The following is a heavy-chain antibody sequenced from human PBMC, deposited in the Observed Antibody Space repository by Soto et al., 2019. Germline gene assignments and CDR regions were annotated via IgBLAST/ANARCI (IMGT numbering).Heavy chain of an antibody. CDR3: ARLPLRYFDWLLYYYGMDV. J-gene: IGHJ6*02. Sequence: GESLKISCKGSGYSFTSYWIGWVRQMPGKGLEWMGIIYPGDSDTRYSPSFQGQVTISADKSISTAYLQWSSLKASDTAMYYCARLPLRYFDWLLYYYGMDVWGQGTMVTVSS. CDR1: GYSFTSYW. CDR2: IYPGDSDT. D-gene: IGHD3-9*01. V-gene: IGHV5-51*01.